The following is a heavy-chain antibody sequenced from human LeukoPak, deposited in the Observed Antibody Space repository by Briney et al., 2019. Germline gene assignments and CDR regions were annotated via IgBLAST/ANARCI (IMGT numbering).Heavy chain of an antibody. J-gene: IGHJ2*01. Sequence: PSETLSLTCTVSGYSISSGYYWGWIRQPPGKGLEWIGSIYQSGSTYYNPSLKSRVTISVDTSKNQFSLKLSSVTAADTAVYFCARLVSYYDRSGPSDRYFDLWGRGTLVAVSS. D-gene: IGHD3-22*01. CDR1: GYSISSGYY. CDR2: IYQSGST. CDR3: ARLVSYYDRSGPSDRYFDL. V-gene: IGHV4-38-2*02.